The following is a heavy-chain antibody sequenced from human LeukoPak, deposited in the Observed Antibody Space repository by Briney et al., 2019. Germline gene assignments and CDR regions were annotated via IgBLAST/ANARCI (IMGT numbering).Heavy chain of an antibody. Sequence: SETLSLTCTVSAGSITSSRYDWGWIRQPPGKGLEWLGSIYYSGSTYYNPSLKSRVTISVDTSKHQFSLKLSSVTAADAAVYYCARSATLRGIDYWGQGTLVTVSS. CDR3: ARSATLRGIDY. CDR1: AGSITSSRYD. J-gene: IGHJ4*02. CDR2: IYYSGST. D-gene: IGHD2-15*01. V-gene: IGHV4-39*01.